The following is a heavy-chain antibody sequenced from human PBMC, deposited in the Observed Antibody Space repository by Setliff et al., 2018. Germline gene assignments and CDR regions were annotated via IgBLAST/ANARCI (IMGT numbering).Heavy chain of an antibody. J-gene: IGHJ4*02. CDR2: ISGSGGST. CDR3: ATDSGSSRLYNFWSGYSPN. Sequence: PGGSLRLSCTASEFTFSSYAMSWVRQAPGKGLEWVSSISGSGGSTYYADSVKGRFTISRDNSKNTLYLQMNSLRLEDTAVYYCATDSGSSRLYNFWSGYSPNWGQGTLVTVSS. D-gene: IGHD3-3*01. CDR1: EFTFSSYA. V-gene: IGHV3-23*01.